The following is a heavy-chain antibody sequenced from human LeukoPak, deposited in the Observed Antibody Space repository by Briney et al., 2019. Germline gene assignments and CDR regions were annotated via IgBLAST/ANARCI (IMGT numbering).Heavy chain of an antibody. CDR2: ISGSGPTI. J-gene: IGHJ4*02. CDR3: ARDFCSSGSCHEDY. V-gene: IGHV3-11*01. CDR1: GFTFSDYY. Sequence: GGPLRLPCAASGFTFSDYYMSWIRKAPGKGLEWVSYISGSGPTIFYADSVKGRFTISRDNAKNSLYLQMNSLRAEDTAVYYCARDFCSSGSCHEDYWGQGTLVTVSS. D-gene: IGHD2-15*01.